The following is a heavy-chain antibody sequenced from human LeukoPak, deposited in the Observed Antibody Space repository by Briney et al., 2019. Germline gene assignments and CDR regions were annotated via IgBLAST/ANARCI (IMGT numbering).Heavy chain of an antibody. CDR3: AREVMVATSDY. Sequence: GGSLRLSCAASGFTFSSYWMSWVRQALGKGPEWVANIKQDGSEKYYVDSVKGRFTISRDNAKNSLYLQMNSLRAEDTAVYYCAREVMVATSDYWGQGTLVTVSS. CDR2: IKQDGSEK. CDR1: GFTFSSYW. J-gene: IGHJ4*02. D-gene: IGHD5-12*01. V-gene: IGHV3-7*01.